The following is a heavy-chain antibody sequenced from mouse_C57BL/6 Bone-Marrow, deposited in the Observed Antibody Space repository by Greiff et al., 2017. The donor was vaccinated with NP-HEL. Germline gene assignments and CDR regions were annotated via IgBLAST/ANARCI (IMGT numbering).Heavy chain of an antibody. CDR1: GFSLSTSGMG. CDR2: IYWDDDK. Sequence: QVTLKESGPGILQSSQTLSLTCSFSGFSLSTSGMGVSWIRQPSGKGLEWLAHIYWDDDKRYNPSLKSRLTISKDTSRNQVFLKITSVDTADTATYYCARMESTMITTGGYYYAMDYWGQGTSVTVSS. CDR3: ARMESTMITTGGYYYAMDY. V-gene: IGHV8-12*01. J-gene: IGHJ4*01. D-gene: IGHD2-4*01.